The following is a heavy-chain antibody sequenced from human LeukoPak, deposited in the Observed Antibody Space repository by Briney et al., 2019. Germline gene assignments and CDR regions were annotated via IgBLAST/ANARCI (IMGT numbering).Heavy chain of an antibody. CDR1: GFTFDDYA. V-gene: IGHV3-43*02. CDR3: AKVYRYYDSSCQH. D-gene: IGHD3-22*01. Sequence: GGSLRLSCAASGFTFDDYAMHWVRQAPGKGLKWVSLISGDGRSTYFADSVKGRFTISRDNSKNSLYLQMNSLRTEDTALYYCAKVYRYYDSSCQHWGQDTLVTVSS. CDR2: ISGDGRST. J-gene: IGHJ1*01.